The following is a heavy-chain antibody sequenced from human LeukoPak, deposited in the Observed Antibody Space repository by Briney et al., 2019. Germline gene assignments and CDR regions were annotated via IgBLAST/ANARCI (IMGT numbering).Heavy chain of an antibody. D-gene: IGHD6-6*01. Sequence: SVKVSCKASGATFSSYAISLVRQAPGQGLEWMGGIIPIFGTANYAQKFQGRVTITAEESTRTAYMELSSLRSEDTAVYYCASDIAASPYYYYYMDVWGKGTTVTVSS. J-gene: IGHJ6*03. CDR1: GATFSSYA. V-gene: IGHV1-69*13. CDR3: ASDIAASPYYYYYMDV. CDR2: IIPIFGTA.